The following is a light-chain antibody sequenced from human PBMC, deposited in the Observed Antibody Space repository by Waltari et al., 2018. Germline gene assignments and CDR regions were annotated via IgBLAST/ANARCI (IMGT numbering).Light chain of an antibody. CDR2: RDD. CDR3: QAWDSSAFV. J-gene: IGLJ1*01. CDR1: KLGSKY. V-gene: IGLV3-1*01. Sequence: SYEVTQPPSVSVSPRQRATITCSGEKLGSKYVSWYQQKSGQSPVLVIYRDDKRPSGNPERFSGSNSGNTATLTSSGTLPMDEADYYCQAWDSSAFVFGAGTKVTVL.